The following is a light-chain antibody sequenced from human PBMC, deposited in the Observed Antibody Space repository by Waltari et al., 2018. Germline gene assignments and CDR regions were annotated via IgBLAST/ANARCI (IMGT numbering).Light chain of an antibody. Sequence: DIVMTQSPLSLPVTPGEPASISCRSSQSLLHSNGYNYLDWYLQKPGQSPQLLIYLGSNRASGVPDRFSGSGSGTDFTLKISRVEAEDVGVYYCMQALQTPSWPFGQGTKVEIK. CDR2: LGS. CDR1: QSLLHSNGYNY. CDR3: MQALQTPSWP. V-gene: IGKV2-28*01. J-gene: IGKJ1*01.